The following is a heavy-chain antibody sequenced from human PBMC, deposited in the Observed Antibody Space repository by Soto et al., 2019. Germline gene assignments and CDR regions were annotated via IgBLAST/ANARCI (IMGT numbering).Heavy chain of an antibody. CDR2: MNPNRGNT. CDR1: GYTFTSYD. J-gene: IGHJ6*02. D-gene: IGHD2-21*02. CDR3: AALGDLNYYYGMDV. V-gene: IGHV1-8*01. Sequence: QVQLVQSGAEVKKPGASVKVSCKASGYTFTSYDINWVRQATGQGLEWMGWMNPNRGNTGYAQKFQGRVTMTRNTSISTAYMELSSLRSEDTAVYYCAALGDLNYYYGMDVWGQGTTVTVSS.